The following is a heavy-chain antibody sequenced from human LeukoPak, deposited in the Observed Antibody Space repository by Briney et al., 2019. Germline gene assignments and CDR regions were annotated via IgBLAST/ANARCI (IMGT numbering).Heavy chain of an antibody. J-gene: IGHJ4*02. V-gene: IGHV3-74*01. Sequence: GGSLRLSCAASGFTFSSYWMHWVRQAPGKGLVWVSRINSDGSSTSYADSVKGRFTISRDNAKNTLYLQMNSLRAEDTAVYYCARDSPLGYYDSSGFDYWGQGTLVTVSS. D-gene: IGHD3-22*01. CDR3: ARDSPLGYYDSSGFDY. CDR2: INSDGSST. CDR1: GFTFSSYW.